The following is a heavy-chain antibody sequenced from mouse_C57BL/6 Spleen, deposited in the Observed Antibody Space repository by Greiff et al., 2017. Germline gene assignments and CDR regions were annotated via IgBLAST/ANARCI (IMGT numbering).Heavy chain of an antibody. CDR2: NYPRSGNT. J-gene: IGHJ2*01. CDR1: GYTFTSYG. D-gene: IGHD1-1*01. Sequence: VKLQESGAELARPGASVKLSCKASGYTFTSYGISWVKQRTGKGLEWIGENYPRSGNTYYNEKLKGKATLTADKSSSKAYMELRSPTSEDAAVYFCARNYGSSYFDYWGQGTTLTVSS. V-gene: IGHV1-81*01. CDR3: ARNYGSSYFDY.